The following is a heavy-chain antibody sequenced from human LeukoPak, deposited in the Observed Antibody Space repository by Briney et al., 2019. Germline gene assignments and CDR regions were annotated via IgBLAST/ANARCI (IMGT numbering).Heavy chain of an antibody. D-gene: IGHD3-22*01. CDR1: GYTFTGYY. V-gene: IGHV1-2*06. Sequence: ASVTVSCTASGYTFTGYYMHWVRQAPGQGLEWMGRINPNSGGTNYAQKFQGRVTMTRDTSISTACMELSRLRSDDTAVYYCAREHDSSGSDAFDTWGQGTMVTVSS. J-gene: IGHJ3*02. CDR3: AREHDSSGSDAFDT. CDR2: INPNSGGT.